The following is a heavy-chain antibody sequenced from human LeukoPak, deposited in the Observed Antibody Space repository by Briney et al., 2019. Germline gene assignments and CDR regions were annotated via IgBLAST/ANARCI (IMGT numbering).Heavy chain of an antibody. J-gene: IGHJ4*02. CDR2: IRSTANTYAT. Sequence: GGSLGLSCAASGFTFSDSAVHWVRQASGKGLEWVGRIRSTANTYATAYAASVNGRFTISRDDSKNTAYLQMNSLKTEDTAVYYCARHPGYSSSLDYWGQGTLVTVSS. V-gene: IGHV3-73*01. CDR1: GFTFSDSA. D-gene: IGHD6-13*01. CDR3: ARHPGYSSSLDY.